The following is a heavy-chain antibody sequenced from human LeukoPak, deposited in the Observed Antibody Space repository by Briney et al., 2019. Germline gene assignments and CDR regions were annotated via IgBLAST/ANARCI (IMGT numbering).Heavy chain of an antibody. Sequence: SETLSLTCTVSGGSISSYYWSWIRQPPGKGLEWTGYIYYSGSTNYNPSLKSRVTISVDTSKNQLSLKLSSVTAADTAVYYCARVIVVVPPDDYYFDYWGQGTLVTVSS. D-gene: IGHD2-2*01. CDR2: IYYSGST. CDR1: GGSISSYY. J-gene: IGHJ4*02. V-gene: IGHV4-59*01. CDR3: ARVIVVVPPDDYYFDY.